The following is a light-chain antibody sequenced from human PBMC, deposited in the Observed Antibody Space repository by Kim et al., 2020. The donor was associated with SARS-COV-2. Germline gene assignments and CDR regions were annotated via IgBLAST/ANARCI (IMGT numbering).Light chain of an antibody. CDR3: QQYNARLET. CDR2: GAS. Sequence: EIVMTQSPATLSVSPGERATLFCRASQSVSTSLAWYQQKPGQPPRLLIHGASARATGVPARFSGSGSGTEFTLTISSVQSEDFAVYYCQQYNARLETFGQGTKVDIK. J-gene: IGKJ1*01. CDR1: QSVSTS. V-gene: IGKV3-15*01.